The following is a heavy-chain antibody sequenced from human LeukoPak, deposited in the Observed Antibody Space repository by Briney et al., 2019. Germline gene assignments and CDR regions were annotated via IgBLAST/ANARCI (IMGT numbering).Heavy chain of an antibody. J-gene: IGHJ4*02. CDR1: SGSFSDYS. CDR3: AKVGQWLV. V-gene: IGHV4-34*01. D-gene: IGHD6-19*01. Sequence: SETLSLTCAVSSGSFSDYSWAWIRQPPGKGLECIADIDHLGNTKYNPSLAEYNPSPKSRVTVSVDTSKRQFSLKMNSVTAADSAIYYCAKVGQWLVWGRGTLVTVSS. CDR2: IDHLGNT.